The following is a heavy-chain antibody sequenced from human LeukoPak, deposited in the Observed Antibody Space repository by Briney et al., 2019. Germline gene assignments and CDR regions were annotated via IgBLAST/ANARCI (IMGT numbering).Heavy chain of an antibody. Sequence: SETLSLTCTVSGDSLSAHYWSWIRQPPGKGLEWIGYIYGSGSTHYDPSFRSRATISEDTSKNQFSLQLTSVTAADTAVYYCATNVGWYSHDTWGQGTLVTVSS. V-gene: IGHV4-59*08. J-gene: IGHJ5*02. CDR1: GDSLSAHY. CDR2: IYGSGST. CDR3: ATNVGWYSHDT. D-gene: IGHD6-19*01.